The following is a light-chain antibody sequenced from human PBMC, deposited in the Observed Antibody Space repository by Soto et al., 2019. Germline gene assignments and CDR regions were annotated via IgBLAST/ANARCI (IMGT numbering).Light chain of an antibody. CDR1: QSVSSSY. CDR2: GAS. Sequence: EIVLTQSPGTLSLSPGERATLSCRASQSVSSSYLAWYQQKPGQAPRLLIYGASSRATGIPDRFSGSGSGTDFTLTISRLESEDFAVYYCQQSGSSPLTFGGGTKV. CDR3: QQSGSSPLT. V-gene: IGKV3-20*01. J-gene: IGKJ4*01.